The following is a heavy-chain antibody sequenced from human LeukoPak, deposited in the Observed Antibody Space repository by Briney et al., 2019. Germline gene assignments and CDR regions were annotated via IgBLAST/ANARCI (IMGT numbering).Heavy chain of an antibody. CDR2: ISAYNGNT. D-gene: IGHD3-10*01. Sequence: SVKVSCKASGYTFTSYGISWVRQAPGQGLEWMGWISAYNGNTNYAQKLQGRVTMTTDTSTSTAYMELRSLRSDDTAVYYCARDRSYYGSGSLFDYWGQGTLVTVSS. V-gene: IGHV1-18*01. CDR3: ARDRSYYGSGSLFDY. J-gene: IGHJ4*02. CDR1: GYTFTSYG.